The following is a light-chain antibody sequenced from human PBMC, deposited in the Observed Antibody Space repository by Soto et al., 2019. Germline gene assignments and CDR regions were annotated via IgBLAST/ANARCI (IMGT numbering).Light chain of an antibody. V-gene: IGKV3-15*01. Sequence: EIEMTQSPATLSVSPGERATISCRASQSVGSNLAWYQQKPGKAPRLLIYGASTRATGIPARFSGSGSGTEFTLTISSLQSEDFAVYYCQQYNNWPYTFGHGTKLEIK. J-gene: IGKJ2*01. CDR2: GAS. CDR1: QSVGSN. CDR3: QQYNNWPYT.